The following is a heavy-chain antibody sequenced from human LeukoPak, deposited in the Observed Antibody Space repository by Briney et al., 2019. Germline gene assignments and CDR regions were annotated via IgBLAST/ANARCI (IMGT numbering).Heavy chain of an antibody. CDR2: IRQDGGEK. CDR1: GFTFSVYW. Sequence: GGSLRLSCVASGFTFSVYWMSWVRQAPGKGLEWVANIRQDGGEKWYMDSVKGRFTISRDNANNSLYLKLDNLRAEDSGIYYCARDRGADRFDYWGQGTQVTVSS. CDR3: ARDRGADRFDY. D-gene: IGHD3-10*01. J-gene: IGHJ4*02. V-gene: IGHV3-7*03.